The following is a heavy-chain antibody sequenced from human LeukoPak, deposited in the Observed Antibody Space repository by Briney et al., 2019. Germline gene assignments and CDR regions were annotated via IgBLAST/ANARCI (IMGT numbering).Heavy chain of an antibody. V-gene: IGHV3-53*01. J-gene: IGHJ4*02. CDR2: IYSGGTI. CDR1: GFTVSSNY. D-gene: IGHD2-2*01. CDR3: ARGGLGYCSSTSCPEDY. Sequence: GGSLRLSCAASGFTVSSNYMTWVRQTPGKGLEWVSVIYSGGTIYYADSVKGRFTISRDNAKNSLYLQMNSLRAEDTAVYYCARGGLGYCSSTSCPEDYWGQGTLVTVSS.